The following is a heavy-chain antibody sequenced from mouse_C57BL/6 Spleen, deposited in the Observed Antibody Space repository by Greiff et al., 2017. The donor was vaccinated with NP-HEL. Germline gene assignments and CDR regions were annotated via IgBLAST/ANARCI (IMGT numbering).Heavy chain of an antibody. Sequence: VQLVESGPGLVQPSQSLSITCTVSGFSLTSYGVHWVRQSPGKGLEWLGVIWSGGSTDYNAAFISRLSISKDNSKSQVFFKMNSLQADDTAIYYCASLDYYGSSNEGYVDVWGTGTTVTVSS. CDR3: ASLDYYGSSNEGYVDV. J-gene: IGHJ1*03. CDR1: GFSLTSYG. CDR2: IWSGGST. D-gene: IGHD1-1*01. V-gene: IGHV2-2*01.